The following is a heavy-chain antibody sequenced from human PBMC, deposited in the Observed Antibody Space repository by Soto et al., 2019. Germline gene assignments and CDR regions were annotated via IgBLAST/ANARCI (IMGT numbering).Heavy chain of an antibody. J-gene: IGHJ2*01. CDR3: ARVARGHWYFDL. D-gene: IGHD3-10*01. CDR1: GGSFSGYY. V-gene: IGHV4-34*01. Sequence: PSETLSLTCAVYGGSFSGYYWSWIRQPPGKGLEWIGEINHSGSTNYNPSLKSRVTISVDTSKNQFSLKLSSVTAADTAVYYCARVARGHWYFDLWGRGTLVTVSS. CDR2: INHSGST.